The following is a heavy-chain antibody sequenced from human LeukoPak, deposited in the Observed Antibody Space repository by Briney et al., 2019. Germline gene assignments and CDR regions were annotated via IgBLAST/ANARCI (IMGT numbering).Heavy chain of an antibody. CDR3: ARILDFAMYYFDY. CDR1: GYTFTTYG. Sequence: ASVKVSCKASGYTFTTYGISWVRQAPGQGLEWMGWINPNSGGTNYAQKFQGRVTMTRDTSISTAYMELSRLRSDDTAVYYCARILDFAMYYFDYWGQGTLVTVSS. J-gene: IGHJ4*02. CDR2: INPNSGGT. V-gene: IGHV1-2*02. D-gene: IGHD3/OR15-3a*01.